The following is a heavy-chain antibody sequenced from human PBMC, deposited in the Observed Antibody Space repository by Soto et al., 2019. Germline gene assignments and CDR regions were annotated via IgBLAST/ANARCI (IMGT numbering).Heavy chain of an antibody. D-gene: IGHD5-12*01. Sequence: QVHLVQSGAEVKKRASSVKVSCKTSGGTFSDLAFSWVRQAPRHGLEWVGGSIPLSGTPNYAREFQGRVSISADESSNTVYMELRSPRSEDTAVYYCARERIAEMATGGYFDNWGQGALGTVSS. CDR3: ARERIAEMATGGYFDN. V-gene: IGHV1-69*01. J-gene: IGHJ4*02. CDR1: GGTFSDLA. CDR2: SIPLSGTP.